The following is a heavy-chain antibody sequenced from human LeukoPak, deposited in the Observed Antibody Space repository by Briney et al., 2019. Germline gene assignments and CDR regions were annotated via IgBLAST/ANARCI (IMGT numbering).Heavy chain of an antibody. Sequence: GGSLRLSCAASGFNSRTYWMSRVRQAPGKGLEWVANIKQDGSEKYYVDSVKGRFTISRDNANNSLYLQMNSLRAEDTAVYYCARDRITARMYYFDYWGQGTLVTVSS. CDR1: GFNSRTYW. CDR3: ARDRITARMYYFDY. V-gene: IGHV3-7*01. CDR2: IKQDGSEK. J-gene: IGHJ4*02. D-gene: IGHD6-6*01.